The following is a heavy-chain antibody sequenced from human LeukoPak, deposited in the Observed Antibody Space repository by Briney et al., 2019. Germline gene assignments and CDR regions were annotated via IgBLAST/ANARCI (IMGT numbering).Heavy chain of an antibody. D-gene: IGHD3-10*01. J-gene: IGHJ4*02. CDR3: ASNEGSMVRGVTSFDY. CDR1: GFTFSSYG. CDR2: IRYDGSNK. V-gene: IGHV3-30*02. Sequence: GGSLRLSCAASGFTFSSYGMHWVRQAPGKGLEWVAFIRYDGSNKYYADSVKGRFTISRDNSKNTLYLQMNSLRAEDTAVYYCASNEGSMVRGVTSFDYWGQGTLVTVSS.